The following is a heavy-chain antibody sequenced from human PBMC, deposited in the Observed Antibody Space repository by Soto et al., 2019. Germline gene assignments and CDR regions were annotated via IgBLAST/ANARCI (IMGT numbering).Heavy chain of an antibody. V-gene: IGHV4-34*01. CDR1: GGSFSCYY. J-gene: IGHJ4*02. D-gene: IGHD1-1*01. CDR2: INHSGST. CDR3: ARGPDDDYSDY. Sequence: PSETLSLTCAVYGGSFSCYYWSWIRQPPGKGLEWIGEINHSGSTNYNPSLKSRVTISVDTSKNQFSLKLSSVTAADTAVYYCARGPDDDYSDYWGQGTLVTVSS.